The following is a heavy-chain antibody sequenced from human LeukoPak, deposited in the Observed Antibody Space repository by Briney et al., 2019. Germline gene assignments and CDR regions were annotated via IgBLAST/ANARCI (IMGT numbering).Heavy chain of an antibody. CDR3: ASSIAAAGHFDY. CDR1: GGTFSTYA. J-gene: IGHJ4*02. Sequence: ASVKVSCKASGGTFSTYAISWVRQAPGQGLEWMGWISAYNGNTNYAQKLQGRVTMTTDTSTSTAYMELRSLRSDDTAVYYCASSIAAAGHFDYWGQGTLVTVSS. V-gene: IGHV1-18*01. CDR2: ISAYNGNT. D-gene: IGHD6-13*01.